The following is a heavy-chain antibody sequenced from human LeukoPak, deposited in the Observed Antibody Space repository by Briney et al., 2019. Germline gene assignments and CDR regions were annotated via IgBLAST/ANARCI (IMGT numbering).Heavy chain of an antibody. J-gene: IGHJ4*02. CDR2: VYPGDSET. V-gene: IGHV5-51*01. D-gene: IGHD6-13*01. CDR1: GYSFSSYW. CDR3: ARRIAAANYFDY. Sequence: PGESLKISCKGSGYSFSSYWIGLVRQMPGKGLEWMGIVYPGDSETRYSPSFQGQVTVSADKSISTAYLQWSSLKASDTAMYYCARRIAAANYFDYWGQGTLVTVSS.